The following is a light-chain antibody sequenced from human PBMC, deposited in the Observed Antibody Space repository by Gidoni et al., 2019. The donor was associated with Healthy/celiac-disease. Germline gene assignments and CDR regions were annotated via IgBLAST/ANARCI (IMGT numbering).Light chain of an antibody. Sequence: DSQMTQSTSSLSASVGDRVTITCRASQSISSYLNWYQQKPGKAPKLLIYAASSLQSGVPSRFSGSGSGTDFTLTISSLQPEDCATYYCQQSYSTPPFTFGPGTKVDIK. V-gene: IGKV1-39*01. CDR3: QQSYSTPPFT. CDR1: QSISSY. CDR2: AAS. J-gene: IGKJ3*01.